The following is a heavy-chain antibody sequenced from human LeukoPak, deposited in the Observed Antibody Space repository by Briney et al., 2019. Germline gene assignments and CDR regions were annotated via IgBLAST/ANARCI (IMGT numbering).Heavy chain of an antibody. D-gene: IGHD5-18*01. V-gene: IGHV3-7*05. CDR2: INQDGSQK. CDR1: GFTFSGYL. CDR3: ATVRTYTNFDY. J-gene: IGHJ4*02. Sequence: QPGGSLRLSCAASGFTFSGYLMSWVRQAPGKGLEWVDNINQDGSQKYYVDSVKGRFTISRDNAKNSLYLQMNSLRAEDTAVYYCATVRTYTNFDYWGQGTLVTVSS.